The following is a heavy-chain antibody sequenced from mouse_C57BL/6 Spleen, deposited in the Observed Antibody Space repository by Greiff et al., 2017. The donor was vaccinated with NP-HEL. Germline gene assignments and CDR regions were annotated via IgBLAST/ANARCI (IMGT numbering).Heavy chain of an antibody. J-gene: IGHJ2*01. D-gene: IGHD1-1*01. CDR1: GFNIKDDY. V-gene: IGHV14-4*01. CDR2: IDPENGDT. CDR3: YYGSSFDY. Sequence: VQLKESGAELVRPGASVKLSCTASGFNIKDDYMHWVKQRPEQGLEWIGWIDPENGDTEYASKFQGKATITADTSSNTAYLQLSSLTSEDTAVYYCYYGSSFDYWGQGTTLTVSS.